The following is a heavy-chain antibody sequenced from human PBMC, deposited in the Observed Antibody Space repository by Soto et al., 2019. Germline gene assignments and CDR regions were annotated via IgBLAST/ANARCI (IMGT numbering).Heavy chain of an antibody. CDR1: GFTVSNNY. J-gene: IGHJ1*01. CDR2: IYSGGGT. V-gene: IGHV3-66*01. CDR3: ARDLVGATTDYFQH. Sequence: EVQLVESGGGLVQPGGSLRLSCAASGFTVSNNYMSWVRQAPGKGLEWVSVIYSGGGTYYADSMKGRFTISRDNSKNTLYLQMNSLRAEDTAVYYCARDLVGATTDYFQHWGQGTLVTVSS. D-gene: IGHD1-26*01.